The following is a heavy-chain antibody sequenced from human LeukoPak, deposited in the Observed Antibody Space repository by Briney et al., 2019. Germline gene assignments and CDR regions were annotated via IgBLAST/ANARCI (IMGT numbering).Heavy chain of an antibody. V-gene: IGHV3-48*01. D-gene: IGHD1-14*01. CDR2: ISSSSSTI. CDR1: GFTFSSSW. CDR3: ARVRTYHLYMDV. Sequence: GGSLRLSCAASGFTFSSSWMSWVRQAPGKGLEWVSYISSSSSTIYYADSVKGRFTISRDNAKNSLYLQMNSLRAEDTAVYYCARVRTYHLYMDVWGKGTTVTVSS. J-gene: IGHJ6*03.